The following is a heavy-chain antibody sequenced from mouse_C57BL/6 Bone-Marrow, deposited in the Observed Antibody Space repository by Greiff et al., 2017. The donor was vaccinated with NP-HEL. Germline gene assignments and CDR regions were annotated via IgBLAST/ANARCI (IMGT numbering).Heavy chain of an antibody. J-gene: IGHJ2*01. Sequence: EVQLQQSGAELVRPGASVKLSCTASGFNIKDDYMHWVKQRPEQGLEWIGWIDPENGDTDYASKFQGKATMTADTSSNTAYLQLSSLTSEDTAVYYCTHYYGSSPYFDYWGQGTTLTVSS. CDR2: IDPENGDT. D-gene: IGHD1-1*01. CDR3: THYYGSSPYFDY. V-gene: IGHV14-4*01. CDR1: GFNIKDDY.